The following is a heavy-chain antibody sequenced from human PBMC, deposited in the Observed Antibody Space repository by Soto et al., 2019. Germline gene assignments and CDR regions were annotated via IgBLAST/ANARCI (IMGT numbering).Heavy chain of an antibody. J-gene: IGHJ4*02. Sequence: VQLVESGGGVVQPGRSLRLSCAASGFTFSSYGMHWVRQAPGKGLEWVAVIWYDGSNKYYADSVKGRFTVSRDNSKNTLYLQMNSLRAEDTAVYYCARDGPWNDYGDYFDYWGQGTLVTVSS. CDR1: GFTFSSYG. CDR2: IWYDGSNK. V-gene: IGHV3-33*01. D-gene: IGHD4-17*01. CDR3: ARDGPWNDYGDYFDY.